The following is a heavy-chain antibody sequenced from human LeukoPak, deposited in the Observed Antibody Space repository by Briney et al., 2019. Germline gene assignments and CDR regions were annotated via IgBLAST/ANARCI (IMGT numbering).Heavy chain of an antibody. V-gene: IGHV3-23*01. CDR1: GSTFSSYA. CDR3: AKDANVGIVVVVAAYFDY. D-gene: IGHD2-15*01. CDR2: ISGSGGST. Sequence: GGSLRLSCAASGSTFSSYAMSWVRQAPGKGLEWVSAISGSGGSTYYADSVEGRFTISRDNSKNTLYLQMNSLRAEDTAVYYCAKDANVGIVVVVAAYFDYWGQGTLVTVSS. J-gene: IGHJ4*02.